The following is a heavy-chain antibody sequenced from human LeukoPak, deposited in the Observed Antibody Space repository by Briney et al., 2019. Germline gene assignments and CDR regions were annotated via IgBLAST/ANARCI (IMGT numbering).Heavy chain of an antibody. D-gene: IGHD3-22*01. Sequence: GGSLRLSCAASGFTVSSNYMSWVRQAPGKGLEWVSIIYTGGTTYYADSVKGRFTISRDNSKNTLYLQMNSLRDEDPAVYYCARDINYYDHLDYWGQGTLVTVSS. CDR3: ARDINYYDHLDY. V-gene: IGHV3-53*01. CDR2: IYTGGTT. J-gene: IGHJ4*02. CDR1: GFTVSSNY.